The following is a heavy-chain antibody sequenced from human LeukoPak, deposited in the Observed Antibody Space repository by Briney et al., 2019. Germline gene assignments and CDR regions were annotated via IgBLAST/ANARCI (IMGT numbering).Heavy chain of an antibody. CDR1: GFTFSSYG. Sequence: PGRSLRLSCAASGFTFSSYGMHWVRQAPGQGLEWMGWINPNSGGTNYAQKFQGRVTMTRDTSISTAYMELSSLRSDDTAVYYCARDLGYCSSDSSCLYPLDSWGQGTLVTVSS. CDR3: ARDLGYCSSDSSCLYPLDS. V-gene: IGHV1-2*02. D-gene: IGHD2-2*01. CDR2: INPNSGGT. J-gene: IGHJ4*02.